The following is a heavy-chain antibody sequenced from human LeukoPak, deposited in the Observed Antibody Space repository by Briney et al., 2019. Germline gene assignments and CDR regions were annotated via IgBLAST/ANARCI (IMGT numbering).Heavy chain of an antibody. D-gene: IGHD3/OR15-3a*01. J-gene: IGHJ6*03. V-gene: IGHV4-59*01. CDR1: GDSISPYY. Sequence: TSETLSLTCSVSGDSISPYYWSWIRQPPGKGLEWIAYIYYTGSTNYNPSLKSRVTISVDTSKNQFSVKLRSVTAADTAVYYCARVLAIFGLDTTDFYMDVWGKGTTVTVSS. CDR2: IYYTGST. CDR3: ARVLAIFGLDTTDFYMDV.